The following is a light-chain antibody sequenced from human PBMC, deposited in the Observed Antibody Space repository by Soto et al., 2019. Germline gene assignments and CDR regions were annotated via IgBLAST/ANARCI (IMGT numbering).Light chain of an antibody. CDR3: QAWDSSTGV. CDR2: QDS. CDR1: KLGDKY. V-gene: IGLV3-1*01. J-gene: IGLJ1*01. Sequence: SSELTQPTSVSVSPGQTASITCSGDKLGDKYACWYQQKPGQSPVLVIYQDSKRPSGIPERFSGSNSGNTATLTISGTQAMDEADYYCQAWDSSTGVFGTGTKVTVL.